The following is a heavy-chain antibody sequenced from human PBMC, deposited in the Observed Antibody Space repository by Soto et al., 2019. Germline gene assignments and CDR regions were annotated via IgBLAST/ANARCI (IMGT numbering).Heavy chain of an antibody. J-gene: IGHJ4*02. CDR3: ARDGGVYDYSPFDY. V-gene: IGHV1-69*12. Sequence: QVQLVQSGAEVKKPGSSVKVSCKASVGTFSSYAISWVRPAPGQGLEWMGGIIPIFGTANYAQKFQGRVTITADESTSTAYMELSSLRSEDTAVYYCARDGGVYDYSPFDYWGQGTLVTVSS. D-gene: IGHD4-4*01. CDR2: IIPIFGTA. CDR1: VGTFSSYA.